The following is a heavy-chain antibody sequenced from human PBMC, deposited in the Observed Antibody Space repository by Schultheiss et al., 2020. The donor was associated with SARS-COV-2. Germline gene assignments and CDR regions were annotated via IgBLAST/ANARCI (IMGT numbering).Heavy chain of an antibody. D-gene: IGHD2-2*01. CDR1: GGSISSYY. V-gene: IGHV4-39*07. CDR3: ARGLGTINGNYYYYYYMDV. Sequence: SQTLSLTCTVSGGSISSYYWGWIRQPPGKGLEWIGTIFYSGNTYYNPSLKSRVTMSVDTSKNQFSLKLSSVTAADTAVYYCARGLGTINGNYYYYYYMDVWGKGTTVTVSS. J-gene: IGHJ6*03. CDR2: IFYSGNT.